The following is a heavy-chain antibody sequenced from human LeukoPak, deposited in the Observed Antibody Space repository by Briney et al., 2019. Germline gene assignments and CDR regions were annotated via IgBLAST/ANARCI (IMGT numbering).Heavy chain of an antibody. J-gene: IGHJ4*02. CDR2: FDPEDGET. CDR3: AMGIHQKNDY. Sequence: VASVKVSCKVSGYTLTELSMHWVRQAPGKGLEWMGGFDPEDGETVYAQKFQGRVTMTEDTSTDTAYMELSSLRAEDTAVYYCAMGIHQKNDYWGQGTLVTVSS. CDR1: GYTLTELS. D-gene: IGHD5-18*01. V-gene: IGHV1-24*01.